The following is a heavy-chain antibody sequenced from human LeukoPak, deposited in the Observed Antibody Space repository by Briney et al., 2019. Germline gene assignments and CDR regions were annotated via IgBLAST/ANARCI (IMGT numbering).Heavy chain of an antibody. Sequence: GGSLTLSCAPSALTFDDYAMQWVRQAPGKGREWVSLISGDGGSTYYADSVKGRFTIYRDNSKNSLYLQMNSLRTEDTALYYCAKETLRYFDWLTPWGQGTLVTVSS. J-gene: IGHJ5*02. CDR3: AKETLRYFDWLTP. D-gene: IGHD3-9*01. CDR2: ISGDGGST. V-gene: IGHV3-43*02. CDR1: ALTFDDYA.